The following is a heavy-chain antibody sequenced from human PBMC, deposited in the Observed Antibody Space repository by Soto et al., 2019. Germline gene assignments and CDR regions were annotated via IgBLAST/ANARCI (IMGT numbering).Heavy chain of an antibody. V-gene: IGHV1-58*02. CDR3: AAGIYDSRGYYRIFDY. D-gene: IGHD3-22*01. J-gene: IGHJ4*02. Sequence: SVKVSCKASGFSFTTSAMQWVRQARGQRLEWIGWIVVGSSNTNYAQKFQERVTITRDMSTSTAYMELSSLRSEDTAVYYCAAGIYDSRGYYRIFDYWGQGTLVTVS. CDR2: IVVGSSNT. CDR1: GFSFTTSA.